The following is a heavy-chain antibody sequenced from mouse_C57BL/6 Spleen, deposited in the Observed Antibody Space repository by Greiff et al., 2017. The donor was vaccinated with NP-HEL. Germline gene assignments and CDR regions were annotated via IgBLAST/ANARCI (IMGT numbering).Heavy chain of an antibody. CDR3: ARRGYYGSSLDY. D-gene: IGHD1-1*01. CDR2: IYPGSGST. Sequence: QVQLKQPGAELVKPGASVKMSCKASGYTFTSYWITWVKQRPGQGLEWIGDIYPGSGSTNYNEKFKSKATLTVDTSSSTAYMQLSSLTSEDSAVYYCARRGYYGSSLDYWGQGTTLTVSS. V-gene: IGHV1-55*01. J-gene: IGHJ2*01. CDR1: GYTFTSYW.